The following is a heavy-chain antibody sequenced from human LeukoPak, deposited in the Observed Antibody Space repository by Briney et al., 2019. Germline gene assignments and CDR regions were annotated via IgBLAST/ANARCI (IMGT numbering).Heavy chain of an antibody. J-gene: IGHJ4*02. D-gene: IGHD2-15*01. CDR3: ASGYCSGGSCCPGY. V-gene: IGHV3-21*01. CDR2: VNTVSSYI. Sequence: PGGSLRLSCAASGFVFSSYSFNWVRQAPGKGLEWVASVNTVSSYIYYADSVRGRFTISRDNAKNSVLLQMNSLRAEDMAMYYCASGYCSGGSCCPGYWGQGTLVTVSS. CDR1: GFVFSSYS.